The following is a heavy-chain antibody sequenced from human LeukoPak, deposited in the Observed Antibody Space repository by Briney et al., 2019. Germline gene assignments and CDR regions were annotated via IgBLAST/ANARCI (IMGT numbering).Heavy chain of an antibody. CDR1: GVSISSYY. V-gene: IGHV4-59*01. Sequence: PSETLSLTCTVSGVSISSYYWSWIRQPPGKGLEWIGYIYYSGSTNYNPSLKSRVTISVDTSKNQFSLKLSSVTAADTAVYYCARGNYYMDVWGKGTTVTVSS. CDR2: IYYSGST. CDR3: ARGNYYMDV. J-gene: IGHJ6*03.